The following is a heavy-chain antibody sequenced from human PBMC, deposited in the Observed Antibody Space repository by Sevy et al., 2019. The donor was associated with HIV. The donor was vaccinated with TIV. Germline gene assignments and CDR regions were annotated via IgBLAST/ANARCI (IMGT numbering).Heavy chain of an antibody. CDR1: GFTFNTHA. Sequence: GGSLRLSCAASGFTFNTHAMNWVRQAPGKGLEWVSVISGPGYGTNYADSVKGRFTISRGNSKKTLYRQMNSLRDDDTAVYYCAKALNPALESMLEVNLRSLKGFDVWGQGTMVTVSS. J-gene: IGHJ3*01. CDR3: AKALNPALESMLEVNLRSLKGFDV. V-gene: IGHV3-23*01. CDR2: ISGPGYGT. D-gene: IGHD3-22*01.